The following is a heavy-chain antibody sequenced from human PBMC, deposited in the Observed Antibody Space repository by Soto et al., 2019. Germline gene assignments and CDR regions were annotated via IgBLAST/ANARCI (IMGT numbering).Heavy chain of an antibody. CDR2: IYTSGST. CDR1: GGSISSYY. Sequence: ETLSLTCTVSGGSISSYYWSWIRQPAGKGLEWIGRIYTSGSTNYNPSLKSRVTMSVDTSKNQFSLKLSSVTAADTAVYYCARVDDYVWGSYRYTRYYFDYWGQGTLVTVSS. J-gene: IGHJ4*02. D-gene: IGHD3-16*02. V-gene: IGHV4-4*07. CDR3: ARVDDYVWGSYRYTRYYFDY.